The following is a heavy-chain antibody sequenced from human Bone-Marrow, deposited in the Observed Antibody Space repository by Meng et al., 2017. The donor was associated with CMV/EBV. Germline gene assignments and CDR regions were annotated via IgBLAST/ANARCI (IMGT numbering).Heavy chain of an antibody. V-gene: IGHV3-73*01. CDR1: GFTFSGSA. CDR2: IRSKANSYAT. Sequence: GESLKISCAASGFTFSGSAMHWVRQASGKGLEWVGRIRSKANSYATAYAASVKGRFTISRDDSKNTAYLQMNSLKTEDTAVYYCTRHFRVPLGVLVSWFDPWGQSPLVPFSS. J-gene: IGHJ5*02. CDR3: TRHFRVPLGVLVSWFDP. D-gene: IGHD3-10*01.